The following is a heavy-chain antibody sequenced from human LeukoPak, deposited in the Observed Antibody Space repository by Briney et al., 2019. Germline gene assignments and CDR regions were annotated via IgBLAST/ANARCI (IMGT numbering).Heavy chain of an antibody. CDR3: ARDSYGSDY. J-gene: IGHJ4*02. D-gene: IGHD3-16*01. Sequence: ASVKVSCKASGYTFSDYHIHWVRQAPGQGLEWMGRIIPSGGGTTYAQKFQGRVTMTRDMSTNIVYMELSSLRSEDTALYYCARDSYGSDYWGQGTLVTASS. CDR2: IIPSGGGT. V-gene: IGHV1-46*01. CDR1: GYTFSDYH.